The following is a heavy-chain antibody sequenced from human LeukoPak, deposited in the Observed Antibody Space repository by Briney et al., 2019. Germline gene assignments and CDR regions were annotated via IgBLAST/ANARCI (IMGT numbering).Heavy chain of an antibody. Sequence: PSETLSLTCTVSGGSISSSSYYWGWIRQPPGKGLEWIGSIYYSGSTYYNPPLKSRVTISVDTSKNQFSLKLNSVTAADTAVYYCAREKGYDGYVGGDYYYYYMDVWGKGTTVTISS. V-gene: IGHV4-39*07. CDR1: GGSISSSSYY. J-gene: IGHJ6*03. CDR2: IYYSGST. D-gene: IGHD5-24*01. CDR3: AREKGYDGYVGGDYYYYYMDV.